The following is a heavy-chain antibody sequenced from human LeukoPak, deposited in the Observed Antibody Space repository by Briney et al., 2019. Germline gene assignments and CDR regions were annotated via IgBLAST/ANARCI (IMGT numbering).Heavy chain of an antibody. V-gene: IGHV4-34*01. Sequence: SETLSLTCAVYGGSFSGYYWSWIRQPPGKGLEWIGEINHSGSTNYNPSLKSRVTISVDTSKNQFSLKLSSVTAADTAVYYCARHIRYSSSLYYMDVWGKGTTVTISS. D-gene: IGHD6-13*01. CDR3: ARHIRYSSSLYYMDV. CDR2: INHSGST. J-gene: IGHJ6*03. CDR1: GGSFSGYY.